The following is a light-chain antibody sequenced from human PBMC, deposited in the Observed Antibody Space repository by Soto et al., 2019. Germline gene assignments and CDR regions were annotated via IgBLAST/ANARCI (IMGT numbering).Light chain of an antibody. CDR2: EVR. CDR1: SRDIGAYNL. V-gene: IGLV2-14*01. CDR3: SAYTSRSTLG. J-gene: IGLJ2*01. Sequence: QSALTQPASLSGSPGQSITISCSGTSRDIGAYNLVSWYQQLPGKAPKLLIYEVRSRPSGISYRFSGSKSGTTASLTISILLPEDEADYYGSAYTSRSTLGFGGGTKLTVL.